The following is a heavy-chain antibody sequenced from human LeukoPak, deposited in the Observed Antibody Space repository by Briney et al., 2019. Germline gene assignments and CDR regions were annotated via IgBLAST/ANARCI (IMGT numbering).Heavy chain of an antibody. V-gene: IGHV4-34*01. CDR1: GGSFSGYY. CDR3: ARIMDTPWGMDV. J-gene: IGHJ6*02. Sequence: PSETLSLTCAVYGGSFSGYYWSWIRQPPGKGLEWIGEINHSGSTNYNPSLKSRVTISVDTSKNQFSLRLRSVSAADTGLYYCARIMDTPWGMDVWGQGTTVTVSS. CDR2: INHSGST. D-gene: IGHD2-8*01.